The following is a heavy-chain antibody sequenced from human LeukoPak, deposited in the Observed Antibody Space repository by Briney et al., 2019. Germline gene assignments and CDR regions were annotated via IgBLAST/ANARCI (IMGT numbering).Heavy chain of an antibody. CDR1: GGSISSSNYY. CDR2: IYYSGST. CDR3: ATHWDYYDSSGYYSWFDP. V-gene: IGHV4-39*01. Sequence: PSETLSLTCTVSGGSISSSNYYWGWIRQPPGTGLEWIGSIYYSGSTHYNPSLKSRVTISVDTSNNQFSLKLSSVAAADTAVYYCATHWDYYDSSGYYSWFDPWGQGTLVTVSS. J-gene: IGHJ5*02. D-gene: IGHD3-22*01.